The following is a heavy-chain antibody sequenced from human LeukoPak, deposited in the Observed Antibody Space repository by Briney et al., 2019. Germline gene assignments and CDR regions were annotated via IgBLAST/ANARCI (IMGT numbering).Heavy chain of an antibody. CDR2: ISSSGSTI. J-gene: IGHJ4*02. Sequence: PGGSLRLSCAASGFTFSSYEMNWVRQAPGKGLEWVSYISSSGSTIYYADSVKGRFTISRDNAKNSLYLQMNSLRAEDTAVYYCARDTRDGYNNLFDYWGQGTLVTVSS. V-gene: IGHV3-48*03. CDR3: ARDTRDGYNNLFDY. CDR1: GFTFSSYE. D-gene: IGHD5-24*01.